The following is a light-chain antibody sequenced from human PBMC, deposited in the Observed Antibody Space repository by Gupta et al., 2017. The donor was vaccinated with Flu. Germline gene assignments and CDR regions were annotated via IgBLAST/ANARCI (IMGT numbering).Light chain of an antibody. CDR3: GTWDSSLRGV. V-gene: IGLV1-51*02. CDR2: ENS. CDR1: NSNIGNNY. J-gene: IGLJ3*02. Sequence: QSVLTQPPSVSAAPGQRVTISRPGSNSNIGNNYVSWYQQLPGTAPKLLIYENSKRPSWIPDRFSGSKSGTSATLGITGLQTGDEADYYCGTWDSSLRGVFGGGTKLTVL.